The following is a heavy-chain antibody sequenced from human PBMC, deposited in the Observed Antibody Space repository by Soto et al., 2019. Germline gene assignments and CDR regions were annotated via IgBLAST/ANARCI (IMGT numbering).Heavy chain of an antibody. J-gene: IGHJ6*02. CDR1: GGTFSSYA. V-gene: IGHV1-69*13. D-gene: IGHD2-21*02. Sequence: GASVKVSCKASGGTFSSYAISWVRQAPGQGLEWMGGIIPIFGTANYAQKFQGRVTITADESTSTAYMELSSLRSEDTAVYYCARTGVVPGYYYYGMDVWGQGTTVTVYS. CDR3: ARTGVVPGYYYYGMDV. CDR2: IIPIFGTA.